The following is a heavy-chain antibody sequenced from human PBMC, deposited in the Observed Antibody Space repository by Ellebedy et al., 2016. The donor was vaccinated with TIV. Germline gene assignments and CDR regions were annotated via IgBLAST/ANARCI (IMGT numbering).Heavy chain of an antibody. CDR1: GFTFDDNV. Sequence: GESLKISCAASGFTFDDNVIRCVRQAPGKGLEWVSIISGDGASTYYADSVKSRFTISRDNSKTSLYLQLNRLRTEDTALYDFAVEWVGFVYWGQGTLVTVSS. J-gene: IGHJ4*02. CDR2: ISGDGAST. V-gene: IGHV3-43*02. CDR3: AVEWVGFVY.